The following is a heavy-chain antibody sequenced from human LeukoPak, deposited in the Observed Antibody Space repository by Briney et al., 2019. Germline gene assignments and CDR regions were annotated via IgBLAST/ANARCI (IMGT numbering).Heavy chain of an antibody. D-gene: IGHD3-3*01. CDR2: ISAYNGNT. J-gene: IGHJ6*02. CDR3: ARGGITIFGVVIHYYYYGMDV. V-gene: IGHV1-18*01. Sequence: ASVKVSCKASGYTFTSYGISWVRQAPGQGLEWMGWISAYNGNTNYAQKLQGRVTMTTDTSTSTAYMELRSLRSDDTAVYYCARGGITIFGVVIHYYYYGMDVWGQGTTVTVSS. CDR1: GYTFTSYG.